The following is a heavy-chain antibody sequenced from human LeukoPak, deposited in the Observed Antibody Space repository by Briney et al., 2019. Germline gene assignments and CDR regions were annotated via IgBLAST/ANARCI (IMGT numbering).Heavy chain of an antibody. D-gene: IGHD3-3*01. J-gene: IGHJ4*02. CDR2: ISKSGNT. Sequence: SETLSLTCTVSGDSTSIYYWSWIRQPPGKGLEWIGYISKSGNTEYSPSLKSRVTISLDTSKNQFSLKLSSVTAADTAVYYCARRLRFSAFDYWGQGTLVTVSS. CDR1: GDSTSIYY. V-gene: IGHV4-4*08. CDR3: ARRLRFSAFDY.